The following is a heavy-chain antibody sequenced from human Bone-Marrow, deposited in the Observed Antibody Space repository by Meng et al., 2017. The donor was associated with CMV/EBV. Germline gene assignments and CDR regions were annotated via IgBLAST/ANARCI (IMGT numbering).Heavy chain of an antibody. V-gene: IGHV3-7*01. CDR3: ARKNGMDV. CDR2: IKQDGSEK. J-gene: IGHJ6*02. CDR1: GFTFSSHW. Sequence: GESLNISCAASGFTFSSHWMSWVRQAPGKGLEWVACIKQDGSEKYYVDSVKGRFTIPRDKPKNSLYLQMNSLRAEDTAVYYCARKNGMDVWGQGAAVTVSS.